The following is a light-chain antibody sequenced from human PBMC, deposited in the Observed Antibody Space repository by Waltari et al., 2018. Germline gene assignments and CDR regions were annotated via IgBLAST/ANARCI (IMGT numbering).Light chain of an antibody. Sequence: DIQLTQTPFSPPASVGHSLTLTCRASQRISSYLAWYQQKPGKPPKLLIYAASTLQSRVPSGFSGSGSGTEFTLTISSLQPEDFATYYCQQLNSYPRVTFGQGTRLEIK. CDR2: AAS. J-gene: IGKJ5*01. V-gene: IGKV1-9*01. CDR1: QRISSY. CDR3: QQLNSYPRVT.